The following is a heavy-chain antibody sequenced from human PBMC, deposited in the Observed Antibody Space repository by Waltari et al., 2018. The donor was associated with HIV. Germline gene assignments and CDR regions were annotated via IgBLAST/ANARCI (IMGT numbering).Heavy chain of an antibody. V-gene: IGHV4-39*02. CDR2: IYYSGST. CDR1: GGSIRSSRHY. CDR3: ARERRPDAFDI. J-gene: IGHJ3*02. Sequence: QLQLPESGPGLVKTSETLSLTCPVAGGSIRSSRHYWGWIRQPPGKGLGWIGSIYYSGSTYYNPSLKSRVTISVDTSKNQFSLKLSSVTAADTAVYYCARERRPDAFDIWGQGTMVTVSS.